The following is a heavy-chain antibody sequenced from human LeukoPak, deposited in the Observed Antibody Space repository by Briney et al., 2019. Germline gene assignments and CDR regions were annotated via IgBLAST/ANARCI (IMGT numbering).Heavy chain of an antibody. Sequence: GGSLRLSCAASGFTFSSYWMSWVRQAPGKGLGWVANIKQDGSEKYYVDSVKGRFTISRDNAKNSLYLQMNSLRAEDTAVYYCARGSGSYYCDYFDYWGQGTLVTVSS. J-gene: IGHJ4*02. V-gene: IGHV3-7*01. CDR2: IKQDGSEK. CDR1: GFTFSSYW. CDR3: ARGSGSYYCDYFDY. D-gene: IGHD1-26*01.